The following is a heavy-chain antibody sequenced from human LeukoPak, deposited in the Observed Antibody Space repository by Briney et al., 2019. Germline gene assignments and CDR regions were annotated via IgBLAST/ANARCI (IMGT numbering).Heavy chain of an antibody. Sequence: PSETLSLTCTVSGGSISSSSYYWGWIRQPPGKGLEWIGSIYYSGSTYYNPSLKSRVTISVDTSKNQFSLELSSVTAEDTAVYYCARDQLPSTAMISYYYYMDVWGKGTTVTVSS. J-gene: IGHJ6*03. CDR3: ARDQLPSTAMISYYYYMDV. V-gene: IGHV4-39*07. CDR1: GGSISSSSYY. D-gene: IGHD5-18*01. CDR2: IYYSGST.